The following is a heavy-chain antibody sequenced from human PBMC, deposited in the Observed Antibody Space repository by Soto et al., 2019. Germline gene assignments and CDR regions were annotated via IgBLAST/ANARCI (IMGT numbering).Heavy chain of an antibody. V-gene: IGHV3-30*12. D-gene: IGHD1-1*01. CDR2: ISYDGNNK. CDR1: GFTYTTYT. J-gene: IGHJ4*02. CDR3: ARNLNGYGNWDY. Sequence: GGSLRLSCAASGFTYTTYTMHWVRQAPGKGLEWVAVISYDGNNKFYADSVKGRFTISRDNAKNNLYLQMNNLSPEDTAVYYCARNLNGYGNWDYWGQGNLVTVSS.